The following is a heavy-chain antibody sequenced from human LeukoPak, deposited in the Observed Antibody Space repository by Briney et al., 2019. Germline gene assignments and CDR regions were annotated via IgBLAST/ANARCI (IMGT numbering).Heavy chain of an antibody. J-gene: IGHJ3*02. Sequence: SQTLSLTCTVSGGSISGYYWSWIRQPPGKGLELIGYIYYSGSTKYNTSLESRVTMSVDTSRNQFSLKLSSVTAADTAVYYCARGGLENGYHSNDGFDIWGQGTMVTVSS. D-gene: IGHD3-22*01. V-gene: IGHV4-59*01. CDR2: IYYSGST. CDR3: ARGGLENGYHSNDGFDI. CDR1: GGSISGYY.